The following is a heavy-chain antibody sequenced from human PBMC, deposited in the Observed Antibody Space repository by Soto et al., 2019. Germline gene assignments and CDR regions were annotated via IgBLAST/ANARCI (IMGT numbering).Heavy chain of an antibody. CDR1: GFTFSGFD. V-gene: IGHV3-13*01. CDR2: IGTAGDT. CDR3: AKSQEIGTNFFDS. D-gene: IGHD2-8*01. Sequence: GGSLRLSCEASGFTFSGFDMHWIRQPKGKGLEWVSSIGTAGDTYYAVSVKGRFTISRDNAKNSLSLQMNSLRAGDMAVYFCAKSQEIGTNFFDSWGQGTQVIFAS. J-gene: IGHJ4*02.